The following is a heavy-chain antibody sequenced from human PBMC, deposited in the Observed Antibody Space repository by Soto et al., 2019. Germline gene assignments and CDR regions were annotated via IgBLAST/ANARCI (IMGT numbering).Heavy chain of an antibody. D-gene: IGHD2-2*01. V-gene: IGHV4-59*08. J-gene: IGHJ6*02. Sequence: SETLSLTCTVSGGSISSYYWSWIRQPPGKGLEWIGYIYYSGSTNYNPSLKSRVTISVDTSKNQFSLKLSSVTAADTAVFYCARPLVPAAYYYYGMDVWGQGTTVTVSS. CDR1: GGSISSYY. CDR3: ARPLVPAAYYYYGMDV. CDR2: IYYSGST.